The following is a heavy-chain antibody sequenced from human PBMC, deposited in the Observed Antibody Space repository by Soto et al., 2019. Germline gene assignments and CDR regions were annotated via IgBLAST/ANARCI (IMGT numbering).Heavy chain of an antibody. CDR2: INAGNGNT. CDR1: GYTFTSYA. V-gene: IGHV1-3*01. CDR3: ARPTRIAAAGTPVGY. J-gene: IGHJ4*02. Sequence: QVQLVQSGAEVKKPGASVKVSCKASGYTFTSYAMHWVRQAPGQRLEWMGWINAGNGNTKYSQKFQGRVTITRDTSASTAYMELSSLRSEDTAVYYCARPTRIAAAGTPVGYWGLGTMVTVSS. D-gene: IGHD6-13*01.